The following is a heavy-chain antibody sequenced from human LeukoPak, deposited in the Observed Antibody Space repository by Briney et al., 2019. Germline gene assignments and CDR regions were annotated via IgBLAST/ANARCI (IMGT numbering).Heavy chain of an antibody. CDR1: GFTFSSYS. CDR3: ARGTSEGFDY. J-gene: IGHJ4*02. CDR2: ITASGTAM. Sequence: GGSLRPSCAASGFTFSSYSMNWVRQAPGKGLEWVSHITASGTAMFYADSVKGRFTISRDNAKNSLYLQMNSLRDEDTAVYYCARGTSEGFDYWGQGTLVTVSS. D-gene: IGHD3-10*01. V-gene: IGHV3-48*02.